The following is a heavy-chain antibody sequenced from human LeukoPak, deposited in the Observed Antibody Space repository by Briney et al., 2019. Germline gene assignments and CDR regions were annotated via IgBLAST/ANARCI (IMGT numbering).Heavy chain of an antibody. CDR1: GGSFSGYY. J-gene: IGHJ6*04. CDR2: INHSGST. CDR3: ARGSRLVKGHYYGMDV. Sequence: SETLSLTCAVYGGSFSGYYWSWIRQPPGKGLEWIGEINHSGSTNYNPSLKSRVTISVDTSKNQFSLKLSSVTAADTAVYYCARGSRLVKGHYYGMDVWGKGTTVTVSS. D-gene: IGHD3-9*01. V-gene: IGHV4-34*01.